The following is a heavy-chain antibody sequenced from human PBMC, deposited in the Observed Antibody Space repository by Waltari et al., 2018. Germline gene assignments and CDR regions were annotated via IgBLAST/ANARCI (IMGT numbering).Heavy chain of an antibody. V-gene: IGHV4-59*01. CDR2: IDYIGIT. J-gene: IGHJ4*02. CDR3: AREIYGGNSRPFDF. Sequence: QVQLQESGPGLVKPSETLSLTCTVSGVSMNGYLWHWIRQPPGKGLEWICYIDYIGITDYDPSLKSRVTMSVDTSKSQFSLRLTSVTSADTAFYYCAREIYGGNSRPFDFWGQGALVTVSS. CDR1: GVSMNGYL. D-gene: IGHD2-21*02.